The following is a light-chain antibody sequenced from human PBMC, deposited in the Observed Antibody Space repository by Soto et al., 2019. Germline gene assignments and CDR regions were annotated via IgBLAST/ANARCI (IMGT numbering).Light chain of an antibody. Sequence: QSALTPPPSASGSPGQSVTISCTGTSSDVGGYNYVSWYQQHPGKAPKLMIYEVSKRPSGVPDRFSGSKSGNTASLTVSGLQAEAEADYYCSSYAGSNNYVFGTGTKLTVL. J-gene: IGLJ1*01. CDR2: EVS. V-gene: IGLV2-8*01. CDR1: SSDVGGYNY. CDR3: SSYAGSNNYV.